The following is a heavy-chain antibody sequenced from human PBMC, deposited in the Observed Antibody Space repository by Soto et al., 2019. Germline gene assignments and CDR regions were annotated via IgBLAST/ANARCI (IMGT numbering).Heavy chain of an antibody. D-gene: IGHD2-2*01. CDR3: AKDRLDIVVVPAARYGMDV. Sequence: GGSLRLSCAASGFTFSSYAMSWVRQAPGKGLEWVSAISGSGGSTYYADSVKGRFTISRDNSTNTLYLQMNSLRAEDTAVYYCAKDRLDIVVVPAARYGMDVWGQGTRVTVSS. CDR2: ISGSGGST. J-gene: IGHJ6*02. CDR1: GFTFSSYA. V-gene: IGHV3-23*01.